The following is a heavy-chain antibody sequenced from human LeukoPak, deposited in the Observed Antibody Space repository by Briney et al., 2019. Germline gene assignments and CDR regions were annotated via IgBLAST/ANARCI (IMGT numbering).Heavy chain of an antibody. CDR1: GYIFTSYW. CDR3: ARSRGDYNVYWYFDP. J-gene: IGHJ2*01. V-gene: IGHV5-51*01. CDR2: IYPGDSET. D-gene: IGHD4-17*01. Sequence: GESLNISCTASGYIFTSYWIGWVRQMPGKGLEWMGIIYPGDSETRYSPSFRGQVTISVDKSISSAYLQWSSMKAADTAMYYCARSRGDYNVYWYFDPWGRGTLVTVSS.